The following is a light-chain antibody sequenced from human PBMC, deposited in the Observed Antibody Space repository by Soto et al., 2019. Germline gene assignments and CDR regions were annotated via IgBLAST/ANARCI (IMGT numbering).Light chain of an antibody. V-gene: IGLV2-14*01. CDR2: EVS. Sequence: QSALTQPASVSGSPGQSITISCTGTSSDVGGYNYVSWYQQHPGKAPKLMIYEVSNRPSGVSNRFSGSKSGNTASLTISGPQAEDEADYYCSSYTSSSPRVFGGGTKLTVL. J-gene: IGLJ2*01. CDR3: SSYTSSSPRV. CDR1: SSDVGGYNY.